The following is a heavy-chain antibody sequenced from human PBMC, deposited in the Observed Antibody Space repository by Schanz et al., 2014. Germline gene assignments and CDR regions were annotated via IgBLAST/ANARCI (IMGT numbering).Heavy chain of an antibody. D-gene: IGHD2-2*02. CDR2: IIPVLNIA. J-gene: IGHJ6*03. Sequence: QVQLVQSEAEVKKPGSSVKVSCKASGGTFSSYTISWMRQAPGQGLEWMGKIIPVLNIATYAQRFQGRVSITADTSTSTAYMELTSLRSEDTAVYYCAGTYCSSTSCYTGYYYMDVWGKGTTXTVSS. CDR3: AGTYCSSTSCYTGYYYMDV. CDR1: GGTFSSYT. V-gene: IGHV1-69*02.